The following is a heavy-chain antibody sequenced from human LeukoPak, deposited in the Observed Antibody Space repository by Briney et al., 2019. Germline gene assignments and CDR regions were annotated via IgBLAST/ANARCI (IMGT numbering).Heavy chain of an antibody. CDR2: IYYSGST. CDR1: GGSVSSGSYY. J-gene: IGHJ4*02. D-gene: IGHD6-19*01. Sequence: SETLSLTCTVSGGSVSSGSYYWSWIRQPPGKGLEWIGYIYYSGSTNYNPSLKSRVTISVDTSKNQFSLRLSSVTAADTAVYYCASAHSGWSLLWGQGTLVTVSS. CDR3: ASAHSGWSLL. V-gene: IGHV4-61*01.